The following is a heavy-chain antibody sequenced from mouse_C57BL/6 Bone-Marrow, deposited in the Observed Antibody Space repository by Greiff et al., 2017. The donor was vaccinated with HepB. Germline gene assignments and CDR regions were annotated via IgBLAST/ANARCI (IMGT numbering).Heavy chain of an antibody. CDR1: GYTFTSYW. D-gene: IGHD1-1*01. Sequence: QVQLKQPGAELVRPGSSVKLSCKASGYTFTSYWMHWVKQRPIQGLEWIGNIDPSDSETHYNQKFKDKATLTVDKSSSTAYMQLSSLTSEDSAVYYCARSIYYYGSSYFSYWYFDVWGTGTTVTVSS. CDR2: IDPSDSET. V-gene: IGHV1-52*01. CDR3: ARSIYYYGSSYFSYWYFDV. J-gene: IGHJ1*03.